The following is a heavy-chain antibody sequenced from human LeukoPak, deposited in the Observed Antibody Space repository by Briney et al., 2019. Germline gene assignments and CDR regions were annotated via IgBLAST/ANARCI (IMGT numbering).Heavy chain of an antibody. V-gene: IGHV3-48*03. CDR3: ARVPNRKLWFGELFPSYFDY. J-gene: IGHJ4*02. CDR1: GFTFSSYE. D-gene: IGHD3-10*01. CDR2: ISSGGSTI. Sequence: GGSLRLSCAASGFTFSSYEMNWVRQAPGKGLEWVSYISSGGSTIYYADSVKGRFTISRDNAKNSLYLQMNSLRAEDTAVYYCARVPNRKLWFGELFPSYFDYWGQGTLVTVSS.